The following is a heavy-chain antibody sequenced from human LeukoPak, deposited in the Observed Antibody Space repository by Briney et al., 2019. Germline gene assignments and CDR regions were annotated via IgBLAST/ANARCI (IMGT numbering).Heavy chain of an antibody. V-gene: IGHV3-7*01. CDR2: INQDGSEK. J-gene: IGHJ4*02. CDR1: GFTYSTYW. Sequence: GGSLRLSCAASGFTYSTYWMSWVRQAPGKGLEWVANINQDGSEKYYVDSVRGRFTISRDNAKNSLYLQMNSLRGEDTAVCYCARNAPFDYWGQGTLVTVSS. CDR3: ARNAPFDY.